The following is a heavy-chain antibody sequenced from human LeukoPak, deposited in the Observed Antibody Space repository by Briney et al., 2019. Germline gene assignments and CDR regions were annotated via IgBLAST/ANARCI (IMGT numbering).Heavy chain of an antibody. CDR2: INSDGSST. CDR1: GFTFSSYW. V-gene: IGHV3-74*01. CDR3: ARDRITDFWSGYYTNYFDY. Sequence: GGSLRLSCTASGFTFSSYWMHWVRQAPGKGLVWVSRINSDGSSTSYADSVKGRFTVSRDSAKNTLYLQMNSLRAEDTAVYYCARDRITDFWSGYYTNYFDYWGQGTLVTVSS. J-gene: IGHJ4*02. D-gene: IGHD3-3*01.